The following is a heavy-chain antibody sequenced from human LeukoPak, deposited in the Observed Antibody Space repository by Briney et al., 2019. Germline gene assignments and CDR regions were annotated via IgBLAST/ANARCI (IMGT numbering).Heavy chain of an antibody. CDR3: ARDSQWEGSEPNRPPDAFDI. CDR2: ISAYNGNT. J-gene: IGHJ3*02. V-gene: IGHV1-18*01. Sequence: ASVKVSCKASGYTFTSYGISWVRQAPGQGLEWMGWISAYNGNTNYAQKLQGRVTITADKSTSTAYMELSSLRSEDTAVYYCARDSQWEGSEPNRPPDAFDIWGQGTMVTVSS. D-gene: IGHD1-14*01. CDR1: GYTFTSYG.